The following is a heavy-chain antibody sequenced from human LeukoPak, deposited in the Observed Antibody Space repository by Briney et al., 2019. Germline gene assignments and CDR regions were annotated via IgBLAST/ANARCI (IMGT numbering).Heavy chain of an antibody. V-gene: IGHV3-7*01. Sequence: GGSLRLSCAASGFIFSSCWMSWVRQAPGKGLEGVAGINQDGRDKRHADSVKGRSTISRDNAKNSVYLQVNSLRAEDTAVYYCATLKDAVTIFDNWGQGTLVTVSS. CDR2: INQDGRDK. CDR3: ATLKDAVTIFDN. J-gene: IGHJ4*02. CDR1: GFIFSSCW. D-gene: IGHD4-17*01.